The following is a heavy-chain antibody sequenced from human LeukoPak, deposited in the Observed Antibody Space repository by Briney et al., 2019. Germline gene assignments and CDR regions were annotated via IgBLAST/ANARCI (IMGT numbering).Heavy chain of an antibody. CDR2: SSPYNGNT. V-gene: IGHV1-18*01. D-gene: IGHD2-2*01. CDR3: ARDPGQVVPAASPTHYFDS. CDR1: GYTFTNYG. Sequence: ASVKVSCKASGYTFTNYGISWVRQAPGQGLEWMGWSSPYNGNTNYAPKFQGRVIMTTDPSTNTAYMELRSLRSDDTAVYFCARDPGQVVPAASPTHYFDSWGQGTLVTVSS. J-gene: IGHJ4*02.